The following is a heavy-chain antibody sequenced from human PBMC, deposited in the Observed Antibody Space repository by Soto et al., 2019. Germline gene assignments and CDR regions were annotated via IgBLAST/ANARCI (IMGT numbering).Heavy chain of an antibody. V-gene: IGHV3-33*01. J-gene: IGHJ4*02. Sequence: GVSLRLSCAASGFTFNSHGMHWVRQAPGKGLEWVAVIWYDGSNKYYADSVEGRFTISRDNSENTLYLQMNSLRAEDTALYYCARDRPHSRSWYGSDFDDWGQGTLVTVAA. CDR2: IWYDGSNK. D-gene: IGHD6-13*01. CDR1: GFTFNSHG. CDR3: ARDRPHSRSWYGSDFDD.